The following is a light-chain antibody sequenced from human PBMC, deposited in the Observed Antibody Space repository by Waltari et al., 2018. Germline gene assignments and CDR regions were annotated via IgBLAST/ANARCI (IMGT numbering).Light chain of an antibody. J-gene: IGKJ3*01. Sequence: DIVMTQSPLFLPVTPGEPASISCRSSQSLLFGNGNHYLDWYLQKPGQSPQLLIYLGSRRASGVPNRFSGSASGTDFTLIISRVEAEDVGVYYYMQAIQTPRFTFGPGTKLDIK. CDR2: LGS. CDR1: QSLLFGNGNHY. V-gene: IGKV2-28*01. CDR3: MQAIQTPRFT.